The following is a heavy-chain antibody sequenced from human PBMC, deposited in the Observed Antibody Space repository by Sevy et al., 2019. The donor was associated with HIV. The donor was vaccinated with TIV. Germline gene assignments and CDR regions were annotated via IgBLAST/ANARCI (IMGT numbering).Heavy chain of an antibody. D-gene: IGHD3-22*01. Sequence: GGSLRLSCAASGFTFSSYAMSWVRQAPGKRLEWVSAISGSGGIIYYADSVKGRFTISRDNSKNTLYLQMNSLRAEDTAVYYCANYYDTSVCLDYWGQGTLVTVSS. CDR1: GFTFSSYA. CDR3: ANYYDTSVCLDY. V-gene: IGHV3-23*01. CDR2: ISGSGGII. J-gene: IGHJ4*02.